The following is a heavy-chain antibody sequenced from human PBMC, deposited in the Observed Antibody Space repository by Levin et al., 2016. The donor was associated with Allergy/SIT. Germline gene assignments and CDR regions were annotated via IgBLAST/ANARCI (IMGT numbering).Heavy chain of an antibody. J-gene: IGHJ5*02. CDR2: IYYSGST. D-gene: IGHD3-9*01. CDR1: GGSISSSSYY. V-gene: IGHV4-39*01. Sequence: SETLSLTCTVSGGSISSSSYYWGWIRQPPGKGLEWIGSIYYSGSTYYNPSLKSRVTISVDTSKNQFSLKLSSVTAADTAVYYCARLSYDILTGPGWFDPWGQGTLVTVSS. CDR3: ARLSYDILTGPGWFDP.